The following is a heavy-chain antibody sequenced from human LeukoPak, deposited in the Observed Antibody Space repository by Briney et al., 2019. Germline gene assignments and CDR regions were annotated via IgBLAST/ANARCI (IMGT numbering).Heavy chain of an antibody. CDR3: ARMNYVSTGWGAPFDN. Sequence: GGSLRLSCAASGFTFSIYSMNWVRQAPGRGLEWLSYIGSSGTTTYYADSVKGRFTISRDNAKNLLFLQMNSLRAEDTAVYYCARMNYVSTGWGAPFDNWGQGTLVTVST. CDR2: IGSSGTTT. D-gene: IGHD1-7*01. CDR1: GFTFSIYS. J-gene: IGHJ4*02. V-gene: IGHV3-48*04.